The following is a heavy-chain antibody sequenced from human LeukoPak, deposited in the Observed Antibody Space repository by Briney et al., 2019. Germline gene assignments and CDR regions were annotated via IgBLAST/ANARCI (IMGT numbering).Heavy chain of an antibody. D-gene: IGHD4-17*01. J-gene: IGHJ4*02. CDR2: IYYSGST. CDR1: GGSISSYY. Sequence: SETLSLTCTVSGGSISSYYWSWIRQPPGKGLEWIGYIYYSGSTNYNPSLKSRVTISVDTSKNQFSLKLSSVTAADTAVYYCARDLYGDYDFDYWGQGTLVTVSS. CDR3: ARDLYGDYDFDY. V-gene: IGHV4-59*01.